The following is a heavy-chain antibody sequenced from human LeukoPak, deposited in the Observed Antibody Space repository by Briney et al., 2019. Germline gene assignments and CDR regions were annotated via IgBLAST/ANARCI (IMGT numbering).Heavy chain of an antibody. V-gene: IGHV1-8*02. CDR3: ARGRAVRGDYKGWFDP. D-gene: IGHD3-10*01. J-gene: IGHJ5*02. CDR2: MNPNSGNT. Sequence: GASVKVSCKASGYPFTTYGIHWVRQATGQGLEWMGWMNPNSGNTGYAQKFQGRVTMTRNTSISTAYMELSSLRSEDTAVYYCARGRAVRGDYKGWFDPWGQGTLVTVSS. CDR1: GYPFTTYG.